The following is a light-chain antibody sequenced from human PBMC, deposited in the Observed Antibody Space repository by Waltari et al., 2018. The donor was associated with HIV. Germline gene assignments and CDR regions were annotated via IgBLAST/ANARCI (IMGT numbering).Light chain of an antibody. CDR3: SSYTSSTILGV. CDR2: EVS. J-gene: IGLJ3*02. CDR1: SSDVGGYYF. V-gene: IGLV2-14*01. Sequence: QSALTQPAPLSGSPGQSITISCTGTSSDVGGYYFVSWYQQHPGKAPKLIINEVSNRPSGVSDRFSGSKSGNTASLIISWLQAEDEGDYYCSSYTSSTILGVFGGGTKVTVL.